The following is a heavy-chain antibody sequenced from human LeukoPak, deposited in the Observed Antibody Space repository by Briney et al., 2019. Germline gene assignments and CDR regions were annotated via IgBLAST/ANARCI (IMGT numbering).Heavy chain of an antibody. CDR2: INTNTGNP. V-gene: IGHV7-4-1*02. CDR1: GYTFTSYA. Sequence: GASVKVSCKASGYTFTSYAMNWVRQAPGQGLEWMGWINTNTGNPTYAQGFTGRFVFSLDTFVSTAYLQISSLKADDTAVYYCARVPFVVMGVTGNWFDPWGQGTLVTVSS. D-gene: IGHD2-8*01. CDR3: ARVPFVVMGVTGNWFDP. J-gene: IGHJ5*02.